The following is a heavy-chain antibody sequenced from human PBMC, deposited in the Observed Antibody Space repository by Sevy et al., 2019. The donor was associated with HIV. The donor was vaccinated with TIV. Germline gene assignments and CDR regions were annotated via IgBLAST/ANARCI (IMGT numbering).Heavy chain of an antibody. D-gene: IGHD3-16*01. J-gene: IGHJ6*02. V-gene: IGHV3-49*03. CDR1: GFTFGDYA. Sequence: GGSLRLSCTASGFTFGDYAMSWCRQAPGKGLEWVGFIRSKTYGGTTEYAASAKSRFTISRDDSKSIAYLQMNSLQTEDTAVYYCTRVRGTISPYYYYGMDVWGQGTTVTVSS. CDR3: TRVRGTISPYYYYGMDV. CDR2: IRSKTYGGTT.